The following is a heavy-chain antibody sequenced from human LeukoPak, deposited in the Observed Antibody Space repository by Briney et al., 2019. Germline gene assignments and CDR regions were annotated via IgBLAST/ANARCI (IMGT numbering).Heavy chain of an antibody. V-gene: IGHV4-31*03. J-gene: IGHJ4*02. Sequence: SETLSLTCTVSGGSISSGGYYWSWIRQHPGKGLEWIGYIYYSGSTYYNPSLKSRVTISVDTSKNQFSLKLSSVTAADTAVYYCARDSYSSSWYGVDCWGQGTLVTVSS. D-gene: IGHD6-13*01. CDR1: GGSISSGGYY. CDR2: IYYSGST. CDR3: ARDSYSSSWYGVDC.